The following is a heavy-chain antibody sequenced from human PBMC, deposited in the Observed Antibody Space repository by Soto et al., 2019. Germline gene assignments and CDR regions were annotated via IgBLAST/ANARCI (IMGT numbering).Heavy chain of an antibody. V-gene: IGHV3-66*04. CDR1: GFSVSGDY. CDR2: IYNGDKT. J-gene: IGHJ5*02. Sequence: EVQLVESGGGLVQPGGSLRLSCVVSGFSVSGDYMSWVRQAPGKGLEWVSIIYNGDKTYYADSVKGRFTISRDSSKNTLYLQRNSLRVDDTAVYFCARHAWLDPWGQGTLVTVSS. CDR3: ARHAWLDP.